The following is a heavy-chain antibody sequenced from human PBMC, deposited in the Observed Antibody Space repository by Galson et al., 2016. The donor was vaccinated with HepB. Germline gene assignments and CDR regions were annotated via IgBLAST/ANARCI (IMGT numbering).Heavy chain of an antibody. CDR2: LSGSGLIT. V-gene: IGHV3-23*01. D-gene: IGHD3-16*01. CDR3: VKDRRIQVWLGVFDK. J-gene: IGHJ4*02. Sequence: SLRLSCAVSGFTFSRYAMSWVRQAPGKGLEWVSTLSGSGLITYYAASVKGRFTISRDNSKNIMYLQMNGLRADDTAVYSCVKDRRIQVWLGVFDKWGQGTLVTVSS. CDR1: GFTFSRYA.